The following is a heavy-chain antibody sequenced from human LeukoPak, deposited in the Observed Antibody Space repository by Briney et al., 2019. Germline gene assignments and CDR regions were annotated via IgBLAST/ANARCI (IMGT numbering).Heavy chain of an antibody. J-gene: IGHJ4*02. D-gene: IGHD3-22*01. Sequence: GGSLRLSCAASGFTFSSYSIHWVRQAPGKGLEWVSYISSSSSTIYYADSVKGRFTISRDNAKNSLYLQMNSLRAEDTAVYYCARDPRDDSSGYYISVGDYWGQGTLVTVSS. CDR2: ISSSSSTI. CDR3: ARDPRDDSSGYYISVGDY. V-gene: IGHV3-48*01. CDR1: GFTFSSYS.